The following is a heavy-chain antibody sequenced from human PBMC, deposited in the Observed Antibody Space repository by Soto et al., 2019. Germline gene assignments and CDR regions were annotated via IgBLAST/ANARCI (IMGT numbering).Heavy chain of an antibody. CDR2: ISSSSSTI. D-gene: IGHD3-16*01. CDR3: AREGVILNWFDP. Sequence: EVQLVESGGGLVQPGGSLRLSCAASGFTFSSYSRNWVRQAPGKGLGWVSYISSSSSTIYYEDSVKGRFTISRDNAKNSLYLQMNSLRDEDTAVYDCAREGVILNWFDPWGQGTLVTVSS. J-gene: IGHJ5*02. CDR1: GFTFSSYS. V-gene: IGHV3-48*02.